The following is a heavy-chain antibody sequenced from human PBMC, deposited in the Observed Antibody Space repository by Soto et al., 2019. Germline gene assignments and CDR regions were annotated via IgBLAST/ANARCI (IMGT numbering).Heavy chain of an antibody. Sequence: ESLKISGAASGFKVCKYAMNLVPQGRGEGLKGVAYVDSFSNFIYYADSVRGRFSSSRDNAGNSLFLHIAKLRAEDTAVYYCTRDPNLYCVGADCYVYWGQGTLVTVSS. J-gene: IGHJ4*02. CDR3: TRDPNLYCVGADCYVY. D-gene: IGHD2-21*01. V-gene: IGHV3-21*05. CDR2: VDSFSNFI. CDR1: GFKVCKYA.